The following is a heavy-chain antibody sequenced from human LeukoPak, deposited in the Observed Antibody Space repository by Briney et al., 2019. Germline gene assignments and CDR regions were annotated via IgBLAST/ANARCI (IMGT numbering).Heavy chain of an antibody. V-gene: IGHV3-23*01. CDR3: AKDGGLWVSAHWGDS. D-gene: IGHD7-27*01. CDR1: GFTFSSYT. CDR2: ITTSDGNT. J-gene: IGHJ4*02. Sequence: GGSLRLSCAAPGFTFSSYTMSWVRQAPGKGLEWVSAITTSDGNTYYADSVKGRFTVSRDNSKNTLYLQMNSLRAEDTAVYYCAKDGGLWVSAHWGDSWGRGTLVTVSS.